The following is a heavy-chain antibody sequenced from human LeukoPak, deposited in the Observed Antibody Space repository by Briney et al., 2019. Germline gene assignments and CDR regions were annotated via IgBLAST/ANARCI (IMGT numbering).Heavy chain of an antibody. CDR1: GYSISSGHY. Sequence: SETLSLTCTVSGYSISSGHYWGWIRQPPGKGLEWIGSIYHSGSTYYNPSLKSRVTISVDTSKNQFSLKLSSVTAADTAVYYCARDPLYDSSGYYYQVDIWGQGTMVTVSS. CDR2: IYHSGST. CDR3: ARDPLYDSSGYYYQVDI. J-gene: IGHJ3*02. V-gene: IGHV4-38-2*02. D-gene: IGHD3-22*01.